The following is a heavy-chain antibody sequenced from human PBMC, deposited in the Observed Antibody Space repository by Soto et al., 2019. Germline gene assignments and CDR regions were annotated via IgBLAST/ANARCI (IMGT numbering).Heavy chain of an antibody. D-gene: IGHD1-26*01. J-gene: IGHJ4*02. CDR1: GLNLGFFA. CDR3: ARDGGSDAPHDY. CDR2: ISRESTTI. V-gene: IGHV3-48*02. Sequence: EVQLVESGGGLVQPGGSLSLSCVASGLNLGFFARNWVGRAPGKGLEWVSYISRESTTIYYEDSVRGRFTISRDNARNSLYLQMNSLRDEDTAVYFCARDGGSDAPHDYWGQGTLVTVSS.